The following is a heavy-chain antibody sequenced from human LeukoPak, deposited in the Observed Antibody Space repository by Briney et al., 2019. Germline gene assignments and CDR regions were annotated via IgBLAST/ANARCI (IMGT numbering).Heavy chain of an antibody. CDR3: AKGGRDDSSGYLFQDNWFDP. D-gene: IGHD3-22*01. Sequence: VGSLRLSCAASGFTFSSYAMSWVRQAPGKGLEWVSAISGSGGSTYYADSVKGRFTISRDNSKNTLYLQMNSLRAGDTAVYYCAKGGRDDSSGYLFQDNWFDPWGQGTLVTVSS. CDR2: ISGSGGST. V-gene: IGHV3-23*01. J-gene: IGHJ5*02. CDR1: GFTFSSYA.